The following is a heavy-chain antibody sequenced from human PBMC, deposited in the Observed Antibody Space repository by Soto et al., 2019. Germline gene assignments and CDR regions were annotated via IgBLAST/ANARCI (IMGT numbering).Heavy chain of an antibody. CDR1: GFTFSDYY. V-gene: IGHV3-11*01. J-gene: IGHJ4*02. CDR2: ISSSGSTI. CDR3: ARDHSFDTQHFDY. Sequence: GGSLRLSCAASGFTFSDYYMSWIRQAPGKGLEWVSYISSSGSTIYYADSVKGRFTISRDNAKNSLYLQMNSLRAEDTAVYYCARDHSFDTQHFDYWGQGTLVTVSS. D-gene: IGHD3-9*01.